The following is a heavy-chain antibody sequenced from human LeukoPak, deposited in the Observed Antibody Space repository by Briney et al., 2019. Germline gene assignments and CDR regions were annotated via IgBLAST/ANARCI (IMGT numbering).Heavy chain of an antibody. CDR1: GFTFSSYS. Sequence: KPGGPLLLSCVSSGFTFSSYSMNCVRRAPRKGLEWVSSITDSSYNRYYAGSLKGRFTISIDKDNNSLYLQMNSLRAEDTAVYYWARARVIDYWGEGTLVTVAS. V-gene: IGHV3-21*06. D-gene: IGHD2-21*01. J-gene: IGHJ4*02. CDR2: ITDSSYNR. CDR3: ARARVIDY.